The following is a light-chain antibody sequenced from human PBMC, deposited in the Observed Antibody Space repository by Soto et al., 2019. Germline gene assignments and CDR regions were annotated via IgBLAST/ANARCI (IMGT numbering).Light chain of an antibody. CDR3: SSFTSRFTFV. J-gene: IGLJ1*01. V-gene: IGLV2-14*01. CDR2: EVT. Sequence: QSVLTQPASVSGSPGQSIAISCTVTRSDVGAYSYVSWYQQHPGKAPKLMISEVTNRPSGVSDRFSGSKSGNTASLTISGLQAEDEADYYCSSFTSRFTFVFGTGTKVTVL. CDR1: RSDVGAYSY.